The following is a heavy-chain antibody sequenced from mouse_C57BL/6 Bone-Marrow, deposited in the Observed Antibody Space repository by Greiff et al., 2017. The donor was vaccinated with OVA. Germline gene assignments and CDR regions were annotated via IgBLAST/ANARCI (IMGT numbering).Heavy chain of an antibody. CDR3: ARQGYGNYPDY. CDR2: ISSGGSYT. V-gene: IGHV5-6*01. Sequence: EVKLVESGGDLVKPGGSLKLSCAASGFTFSSYGMSWVRQTPDKRLEWVATISSGGSYTYYPDSVKGRFTISRDNAKNTLYLQMSSLKSEDTAMDNCARQGYGNYPDYWGQGTTLTVSS. CDR1: GFTFSSYG. J-gene: IGHJ2*01. D-gene: IGHD2-1*01.